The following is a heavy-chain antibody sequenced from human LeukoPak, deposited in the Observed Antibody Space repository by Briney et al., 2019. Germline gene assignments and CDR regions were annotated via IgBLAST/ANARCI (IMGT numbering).Heavy chain of an antibody. D-gene: IGHD3-22*01. CDR1: GGSISSSNW. V-gene: IGHV4-4*02. Sequence: PSGTLSPTCAVSGGSISSSNWWSWVRQPPGKGLEWIGEIYHSGSTNYNPSLKSRVTISVDMSKNQFSLKLSSVTAADTAVYYCATRGYYDSSGYLIKWGQGTLVTVSS. J-gene: IGHJ4*02. CDR2: IYHSGST. CDR3: ATRGYYDSSGYLIK.